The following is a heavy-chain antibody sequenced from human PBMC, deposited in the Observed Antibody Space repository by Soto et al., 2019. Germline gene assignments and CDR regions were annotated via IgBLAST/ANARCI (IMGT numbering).Heavy chain of an antibody. V-gene: IGHV3-66*01. CDR2: IHSDHKT. CDR1: GFAIYRND. D-gene: IGHD4-17*01. CDR3: AAYGPNSGDGY. J-gene: IGHJ4*02. Sequence: EVQLVQSGGALVQPGGSLRLSCVASGFAIYRNDMIWVRQAPGKGLEWVAHIHSDHKTFYADSVKGRFTISKDNSKNTLFVDMNSLSSVDTALYYCAAYGPNSGDGYWGQGTLVTVSP.